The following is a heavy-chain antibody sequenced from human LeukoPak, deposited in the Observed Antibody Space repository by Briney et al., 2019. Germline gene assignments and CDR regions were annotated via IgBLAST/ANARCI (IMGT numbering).Heavy chain of an antibody. V-gene: IGHV3-23*01. Sequence: GGSLRLSCAASGFTFSSYAMSWVRQVPGKGLEWVSVVRGSGGTTNYADSVKGRFTISRDNSKNTLYLQMNSLRAEDTAVYYCAKGYYDRSGYQQAFDIWGQGTTVTVSS. J-gene: IGHJ3*02. CDR2: VRGSGGTT. CDR3: AKGYYDRSGYQQAFDI. CDR1: GFTFSSYA. D-gene: IGHD3-22*01.